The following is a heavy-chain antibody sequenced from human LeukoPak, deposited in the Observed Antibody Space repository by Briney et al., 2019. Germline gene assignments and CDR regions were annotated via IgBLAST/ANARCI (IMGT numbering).Heavy chain of an antibody. CDR1: GGSISSYY. D-gene: IGHD6-6*01. J-gene: IGHJ4*02. Sequence: PSETLSLTCTVSGGSISSYYWSWIRQPPGKGLEWIGYIYYSGSTNYNPSLKSRVTISVDTSKNQFSLKLSPVTAADTAVYYCARVLSTLSSSFYFDYWGQGTLVTVSS. V-gene: IGHV4-59*12. CDR3: ARVLSTLSSSFYFDY. CDR2: IYYSGST.